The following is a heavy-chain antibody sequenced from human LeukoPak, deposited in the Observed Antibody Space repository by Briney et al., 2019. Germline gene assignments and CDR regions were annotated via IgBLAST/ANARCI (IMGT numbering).Heavy chain of an antibody. CDR3: ARDLGRDGYNYYS. Sequence: ASVKVSCKASGYTFTSYGISWVRQAPGQGLEWMGRINPYSGGTNYAQKFQGRVTMTRDTSINTAYMEVSRLRSDDTAIYYCARDLGRDGYNYYSWGQGTLSPSPQ. V-gene: IGHV1-2*06. CDR1: GYTFTSYG. J-gene: IGHJ4*02. D-gene: IGHD5-24*01. CDR2: INPYSGGT.